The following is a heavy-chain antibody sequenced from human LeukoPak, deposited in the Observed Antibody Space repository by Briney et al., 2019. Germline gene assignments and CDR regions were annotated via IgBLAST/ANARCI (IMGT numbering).Heavy chain of an antibody. V-gene: IGHV1-18*01. CDR1: GYAFINYA. CDR2: ISTYNGGT. J-gene: IGHJ4*02. D-gene: IGHD4-17*01. Sequence: ASVKVSCEASGYAFINYAITWVREAPGQGLEWMGWISTYNGGTKYARKFQGRVTMTTDTSTSTAYMELRSLRSDDTAVYYCARVEDDYGDSSYDYWGQGTLVTVSS. CDR3: ARVEDDYGDSSYDY.